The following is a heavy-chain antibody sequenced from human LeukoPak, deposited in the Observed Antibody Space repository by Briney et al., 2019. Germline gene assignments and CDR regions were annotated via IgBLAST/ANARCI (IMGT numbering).Heavy chain of an antibody. CDR2: INPNSGGT. CDR1: GYTFTGYY. V-gene: IGHV1-2*02. CDR3: ARDIGSSSWTDYYYYGMDV. J-gene: IGHJ6*02. D-gene: IGHD6-13*01. Sequence: ASVKVSCKASGYTFTGYYMHWVRQAPGQGLEWMGWINPNSGGTNYAQKFQGRVTMTRDTSTSTVYMELSSLRSEDTAVYYCARDIGSSSWTDYYYYGMDVWGQGTTVTVSS.